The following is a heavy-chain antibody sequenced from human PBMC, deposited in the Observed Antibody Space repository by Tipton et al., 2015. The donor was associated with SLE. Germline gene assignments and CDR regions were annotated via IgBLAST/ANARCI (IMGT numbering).Heavy chain of an antibody. CDR2: IYSSGST. CDR1: GFTVSSND. V-gene: IGHV3-53*05. CDR3: ATRLPPLS. Sequence: SLRLSCAASGFTVSSNDINWVRQAPGKGLELEWVSLIYSSGSTHYADSVKGRFTISRDNSKNTVDLQMESLRDEDTAVYYCATRLPPLSWGPATMVTASS. J-gene: IGHJ5*01.